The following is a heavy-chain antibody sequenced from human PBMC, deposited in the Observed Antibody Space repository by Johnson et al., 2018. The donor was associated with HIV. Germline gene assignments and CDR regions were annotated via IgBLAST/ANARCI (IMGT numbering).Heavy chain of an antibody. CDR3: ARASGEWDAFDI. J-gene: IGHJ3*02. CDR1: GFTFSSYS. Sequence: EVQLVESGGGVVRPGGSLRLSCAASGFTFSSYSMHWVRQAPGEGLEYVSGTDNKGRNTYYANSVKGRFTIFRDNSKNTLYLQMGSLRAEDMAVYYCARASGEWDAFDIWGQGTVVTVSS. D-gene: IGHD3-10*01. CDR2: TDNKGRNT. V-gene: IGHV3-64*01.